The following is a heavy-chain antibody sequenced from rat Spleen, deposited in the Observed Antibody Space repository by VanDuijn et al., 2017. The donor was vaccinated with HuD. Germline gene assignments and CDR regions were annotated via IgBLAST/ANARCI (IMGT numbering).Heavy chain of an antibody. Sequence: EVQLVESGGGLVQPGRSLKLSCAASGFTFTNYDMAWVRQAPTKGLAWIASISTGGTNTYYRGAVKGRFTISRDNAKNTQYLQMDSLRSEDTGTYYCTRGYVMDAWGQGASVTVSS. CDR3: TRGYVMDA. CDR1: GFTFTNYD. J-gene: IGHJ4*01. CDR2: ISTGGTNT. V-gene: IGHV5S23*01.